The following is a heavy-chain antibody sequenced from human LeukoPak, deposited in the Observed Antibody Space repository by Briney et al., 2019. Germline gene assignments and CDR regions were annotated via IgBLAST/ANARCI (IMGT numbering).Heavy chain of an antibody. D-gene: IGHD3-22*01. Sequence: GESLKISCKGSGYIFTSYWIGWVRQMPGKGLEWMGIIYPGDSDTRYSPSFQGQVTISADKSISTAYLQWSSLKASDTAMYYCATSAYYYDSSGYPLFDYWGQGTLVTVSS. CDR2: IYPGDSDT. V-gene: IGHV5-51*01. J-gene: IGHJ4*02. CDR1: GYIFTSYW. CDR3: ATSAYYYDSSGYPLFDY.